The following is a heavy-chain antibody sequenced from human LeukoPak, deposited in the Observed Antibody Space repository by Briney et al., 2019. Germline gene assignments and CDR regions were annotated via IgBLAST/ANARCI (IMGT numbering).Heavy chain of an antibody. D-gene: IGHD3-22*01. V-gene: IGHV1-2*02. CDR2: INPNSGST. Sequence: ASVKVSCKASGCTFTGYYMHWVRQAPGQGLEWMGWINPNSGSTNYAQKFQGRVTMTRDTSISTAYMELSRLRSDDTAVYYCARGPYYYDSSGLQGPFDPWGQGTLVTVSS. CDR1: GCTFTGYY. CDR3: ARGPYYYDSSGLQGPFDP. J-gene: IGHJ5*02.